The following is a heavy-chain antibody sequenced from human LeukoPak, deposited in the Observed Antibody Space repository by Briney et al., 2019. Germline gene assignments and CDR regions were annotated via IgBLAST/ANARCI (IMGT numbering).Heavy chain of an antibody. V-gene: IGHV3-21*01. J-gene: IGHJ4*02. Sequence: GGSLRLSCAASGFTFSSYSMNWVRQAPGKGLEWVSSISSSSSYIYYADSVKGRLTISRDNAKNSLYLQMNSLRAEDTAVYYCARDTPGYNWNDGCFDYWGQGTLVTVSS. D-gene: IGHD1-1*01. CDR1: GFTFSSYS. CDR3: ARDTPGYNWNDGCFDY. CDR2: ISSSSSYI.